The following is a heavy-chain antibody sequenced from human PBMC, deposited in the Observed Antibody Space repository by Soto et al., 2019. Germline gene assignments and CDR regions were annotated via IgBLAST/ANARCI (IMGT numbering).Heavy chain of an antibody. J-gene: IGHJ6*02. CDR3: ARALQGNSNYDYYYYGMDV. CDR2: ISAYNGNT. Sequence: GASVKVSWKASGYTFTSYGISWVRQAPGQGLEWMGWISAYNGNTNYAQKLQGRVTMTTDTSTSTAYMELRSLRSDDTAVYYCARALQGNSNYDYYYYGMDVWGQGTTVTVSS. CDR1: GYTFTSYG. D-gene: IGHD4-4*01. V-gene: IGHV1-18*04.